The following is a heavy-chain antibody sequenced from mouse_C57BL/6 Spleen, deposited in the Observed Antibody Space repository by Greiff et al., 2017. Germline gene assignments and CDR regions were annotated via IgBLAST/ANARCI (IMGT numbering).Heavy chain of an antibody. Sequence: EVKLQQSGAELVRPGASVKLSCTASGFNIKDDYMHWVKQRPEQGLEWIGWIDPENGDTEYASKFQGTATITADTSSNTAYLQLSCLTSEDTAVYYCTTTGNYVAYWGQGTLVTVSA. CDR1: GFNIKDDY. V-gene: IGHV14-4*01. J-gene: IGHJ3*01. CDR3: TTTGNYVAY. D-gene: IGHD2-1*01. CDR2: IDPENGDT.